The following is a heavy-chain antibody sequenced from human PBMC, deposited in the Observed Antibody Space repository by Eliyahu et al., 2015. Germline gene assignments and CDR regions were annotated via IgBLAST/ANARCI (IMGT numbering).Heavy chain of an antibody. CDR2: IYADGTT. CDR3: ARDFKFDMPGTTRWWFDP. D-gene: IGHD1-1*01. V-gene: IGHV3-66*01. J-gene: IGHJ5*02. Sequence: DVQLVESGGGLVQPGGSLXLSCVXXGFSXTPXYMSWVRQAPGKGLEWVSVIYADGTTNYADSVEGRFTISRDNLKNTLYLQMNGLRPEDAAVYYCARDFKFDMPGTTRWWFDPWGQGTLVTVSS. CDR1: GFSXTPXY.